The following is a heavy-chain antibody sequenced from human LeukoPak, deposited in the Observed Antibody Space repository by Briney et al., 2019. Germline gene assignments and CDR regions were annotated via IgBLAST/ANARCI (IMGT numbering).Heavy chain of an antibody. V-gene: IGHV3-30*18. CDR1: GFTFSSYG. J-gene: IGHJ6*04. CDR2: ISYEGSNK. CDR3: AKEVGYCSSTSCPRYYYGMDV. D-gene: IGHD2-2*01. Sequence: GGSLRLSCAASGFTFSSYGMHWVRQDPGKGLGWGAVISYEGSNKYYARSVKGRFTISRDNSTNTLYLQMNSLRAEDTAVYYCAKEVGYCSSTSCPRYYYGMDVWGKGTTVTVSS.